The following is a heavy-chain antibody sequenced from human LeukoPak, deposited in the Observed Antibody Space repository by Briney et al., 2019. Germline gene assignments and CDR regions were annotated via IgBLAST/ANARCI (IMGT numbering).Heavy chain of an antibody. V-gene: IGHV3-64*02. CDR2: ITTNGGNT. Sequence: GGSLRLSCAASGFTFGIYAMHWVRQAPGKGLEHVSTITTNGGNTYYADSVKGRFTISRDNSKNTLFLQMGSLRAEDMAVYYCAKPLTSYSSGFSDVFDVWGHGSMVTVSS. J-gene: IGHJ3*01. CDR3: AKPLTSYSSGFSDVFDV. CDR1: GFTFGIYA. D-gene: IGHD5-18*01.